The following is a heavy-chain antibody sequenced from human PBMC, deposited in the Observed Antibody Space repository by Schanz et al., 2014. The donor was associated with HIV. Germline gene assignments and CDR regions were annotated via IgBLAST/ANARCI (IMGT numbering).Heavy chain of an antibody. CDR2: VGHSGNT. Sequence: QVRLQQWGAGLLKPSETLTLTCAVYGDSLSDNFWTWIRQSPGKGLEWIGEVGHSGNTNYQPSLKSRVTMSVDTSKNQFSLRFASVTAADTAVYYCAKLILFDNHDFWSGYPDWGQGTLVTVSS. D-gene: IGHD3-3*01. J-gene: IGHJ4*02. CDR1: GDSLSDNF. CDR3: AKLILFDNHDFWSGYPD. V-gene: IGHV4-34*01.